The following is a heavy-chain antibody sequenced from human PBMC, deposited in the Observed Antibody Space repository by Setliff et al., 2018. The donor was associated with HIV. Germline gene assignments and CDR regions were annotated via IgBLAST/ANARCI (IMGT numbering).Heavy chain of an antibody. CDR2: IYYSGST. J-gene: IGHJ4*02. D-gene: IGHD6-19*01. V-gene: IGHV4-31*03. Sequence: SETLSLTCTVSGGSISSGGYYWSWIRQHPGKGLEWIGYIYYSGSTYYNPSLKSRVSISVDTSKRQFSLKLTSVTAGDSALYYCARRRGQKATGWYYFDFWGQGALVTVSS. CDR1: GGSISSGGYY. CDR3: ARRRGQKATGWYYFDF.